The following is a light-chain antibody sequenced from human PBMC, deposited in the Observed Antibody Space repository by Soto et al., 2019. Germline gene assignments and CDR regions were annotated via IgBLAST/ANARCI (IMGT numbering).Light chain of an antibody. J-gene: IGKJ1*01. V-gene: IGKV1-12*02. CDR3: QQTNSFPWT. CDR1: QGVSGW. CDR2: AAF. Sequence: DIQMAQSPSSVSASVGDRVTITCRASQGVSGWLAWYQQKPGKAPNLLIYAAFSLQSGVPSRFSGSGSATDFTLTSSRMQPEDIATYHCQQTNSFPWTFAQGDKMELK.